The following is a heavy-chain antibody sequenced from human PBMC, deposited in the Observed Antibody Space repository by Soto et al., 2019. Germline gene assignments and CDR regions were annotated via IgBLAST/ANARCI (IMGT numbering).Heavy chain of an antibody. V-gene: IGHV3-74*01. CDR2: INSDGSST. CDR3: ARDRACSSTSCYAGWFDP. D-gene: IGHD2-2*01. J-gene: IGHJ5*02. CDR1: GFTFSSYW. Sequence: EVQLVESGGGLVQPGGSLRLSCAASGFTFSSYWMHWVRQAPGKGLVWFSRINSDGSSTSYADSVKGRFTISRDNAKNTLYLKMNSLRVEDTAVYYCARDRACSSTSCYAGWFDPWGQGTLVTVSS.